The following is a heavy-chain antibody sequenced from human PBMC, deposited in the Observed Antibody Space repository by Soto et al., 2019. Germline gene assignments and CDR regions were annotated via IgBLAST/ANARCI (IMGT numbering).Heavy chain of an antibody. CDR2: IYQSGYA. Sequence: SETLSLTCAVSCGSISSSRWWNWVRQPPGKGLEWIGDIYQSGYANYVPSLKSRLTISVDRSKSQISLTLRSVTAADTAIYYCASRDPYGDYAHAFDVWGRGTMVTVSS. J-gene: IGHJ3*01. D-gene: IGHD4-17*01. V-gene: IGHV4-4*02. CDR1: CGSISSSRW. CDR3: ASRDPYGDYAHAFDV.